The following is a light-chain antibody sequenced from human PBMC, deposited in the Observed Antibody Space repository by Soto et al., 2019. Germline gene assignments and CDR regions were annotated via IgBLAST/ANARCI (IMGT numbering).Light chain of an antibody. Sequence: EIVLTQSPGTLSLSPGERATLSCRASQSVNSNHLAWYQQRPGQAPRLLIYGASIRATGIPDRFSGSGSGTDFTLTISRLEHEDFAVFYCQQYCSSLVTFGQGTRLELK. CDR2: GAS. CDR1: QSVNSNH. V-gene: IGKV3-20*01. CDR3: QQYCSSLVT. J-gene: IGKJ5*01.